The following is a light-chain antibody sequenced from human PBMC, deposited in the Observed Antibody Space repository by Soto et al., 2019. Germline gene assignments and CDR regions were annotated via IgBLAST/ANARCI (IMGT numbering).Light chain of an antibody. CDR1: SSDVGGYNY. CDR2: EVS. CDR3: SSYTSSSMV. J-gene: IGLJ1*01. V-gene: IGLV2-14*01. Sequence: QSVLTQPASVSGSPGQSITISCTGTSSDVGGYNYVSWYQQHPGKAPKLMIYEVSNRPSGVSNRFSGSKAGNTAPLTISGLQAEDEADYYCSSYTSSSMVFGTGTKLTVL.